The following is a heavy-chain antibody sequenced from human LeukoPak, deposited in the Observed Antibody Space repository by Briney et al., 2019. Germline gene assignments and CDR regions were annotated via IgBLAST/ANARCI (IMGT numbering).Heavy chain of an antibody. CDR1: GGSIDNYY. J-gene: IGHJ3*01. CDR3: ARDRRFPDAFDV. V-gene: IGHV4-59*01. Sequence: ASETLSLTCTVSGGSIDNYYWSWIRQPPGKALEWIGSIYYSGTTYYNPSLKSRVTISLDTSQRQFSLKLRSVTTVDTAVYYCARDRRFPDAFDVWGQGTVVTVSS. CDR2: IYYSGTT. D-gene: IGHD3-10*01.